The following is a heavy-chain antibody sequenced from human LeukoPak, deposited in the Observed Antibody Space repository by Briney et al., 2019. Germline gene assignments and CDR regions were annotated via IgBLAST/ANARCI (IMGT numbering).Heavy chain of an antibody. CDR1: GGSISSYY. CDR2: IYYSGST. CDR3: ARMTSYYYYMDV. V-gene: IGHV4-59*01. D-gene: IGHD2-21*02. J-gene: IGHJ6*03. Sequence: SETLSLTCTVSGGSISSYYWSWIRQPPGKGLEWIGYIYYSGSTYYSPSLKSRVTISVDTSKNQFSLKLSSVTAADTAVYYCARMTSYYYYMDVWGKGTTVTISS.